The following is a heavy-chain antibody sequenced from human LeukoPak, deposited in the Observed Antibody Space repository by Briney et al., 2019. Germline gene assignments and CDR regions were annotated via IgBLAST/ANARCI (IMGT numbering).Heavy chain of an antibody. CDR1: GGTISSGNYY. D-gene: IGHD3-22*01. J-gene: IGHJ4*02. Sequence: NPSETLSLTCTVSGGTISSGNYYWSWTRQHPGKGLEWIGYIYYSGTTFYNPSLKSRVTISIDTSKNQFSLKLTSVTAADTAVYYCARADYYGSSAYPYWGQGTLVTVSS. CDR2: IYYSGTT. V-gene: IGHV4-31*03. CDR3: ARADYYGSSAYPY.